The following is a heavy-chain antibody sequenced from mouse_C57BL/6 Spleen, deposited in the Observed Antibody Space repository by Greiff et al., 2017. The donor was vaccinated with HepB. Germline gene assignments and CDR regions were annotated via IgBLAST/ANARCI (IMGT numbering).Heavy chain of an antibody. J-gene: IGHJ2*01. CDR2: IYPYNGVS. Sequence: VQLKESGPELVKPGASVKISCKASGYSFTGYYMHWVKQSHGNILDWIGYIYPYNGVSSYNQKFKGKATLTVDKSSSTAYMELRSLTSEDSAVYYCARSYYGSSAYFDYWGQGTTLTVSS. CDR1: GYSFTGYY. CDR3: ARSYYGSSAYFDY. D-gene: IGHD1-1*01. V-gene: IGHV1-31*01.